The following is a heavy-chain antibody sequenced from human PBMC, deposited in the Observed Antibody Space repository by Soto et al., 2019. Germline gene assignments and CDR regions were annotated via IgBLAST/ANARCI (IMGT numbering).Heavy chain of an antibody. CDR3: ARASTYGESDY. Sequence: QVHLVQSGAEVKKPGASVKVSCKASGYTFNVYFVHWVRQAHGQGLEWMGWVDPNSGGTNYSQKFRGRVTMTRDTSISTAYMDLSRLRSDDTAVYVCARASTYGESDYWGQGTLVTVSS. V-gene: IGHV1-2*02. D-gene: IGHD3-10*01. CDR1: GYTFNVYF. CDR2: VDPNSGGT. J-gene: IGHJ4*02.